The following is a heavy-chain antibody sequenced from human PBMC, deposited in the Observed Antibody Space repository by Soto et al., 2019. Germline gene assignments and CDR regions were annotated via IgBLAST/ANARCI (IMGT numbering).Heavy chain of an antibody. D-gene: IGHD4-4*01. J-gene: IGHJ5*02. Sequence: SETLCLTCAVSGDSITSNYLNWIRQPPGRGLEWIGYIYNSGTTKYNPSLKSRVIISVDTSKNQLALKLSSVDAADTAVYYCARVSMSTVYWGFDPWGQGTLVTVSS. CDR1: GDSITSNY. CDR3: ARVSMSTVYWGFDP. V-gene: IGHV4-59*01. CDR2: IYNSGTT.